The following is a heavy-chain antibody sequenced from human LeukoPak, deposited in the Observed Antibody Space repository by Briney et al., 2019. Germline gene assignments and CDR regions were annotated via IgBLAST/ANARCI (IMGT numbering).Heavy chain of an antibody. CDR3: AKDRSSIAVAGTYDY. J-gene: IGHJ4*02. V-gene: IGHV3-23*01. D-gene: IGHD6-19*01. CDR1: GFTFSSYA. CDR2: ISGSGGST. Sequence: GGSLRLSCAASGFTFSSYAMSWVRQAPGKGLEWVSAISGSGGSTYYADSVKGRFTISRDNSKNTLYLQMNSLRAEDTAVYYCAKDRSSIAVAGTYDYWGQGTLVTVTS.